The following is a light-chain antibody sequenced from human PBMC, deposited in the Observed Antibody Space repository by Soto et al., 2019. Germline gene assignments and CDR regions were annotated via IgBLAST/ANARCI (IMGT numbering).Light chain of an antibody. Sequence: DIQMTQSPSXLSAFVGDRVTITCRASXSVSSSLAWYQQKPGKAPKLLIYDASTLESGVPSRFSGSGYGTEFTLTINSLQPGDFATYYCQQYESFSPYTFGQGTRLEIK. J-gene: IGKJ2*01. CDR2: DAS. V-gene: IGKV1-5*01. CDR1: XSVSSS. CDR3: QQYESFSPYT.